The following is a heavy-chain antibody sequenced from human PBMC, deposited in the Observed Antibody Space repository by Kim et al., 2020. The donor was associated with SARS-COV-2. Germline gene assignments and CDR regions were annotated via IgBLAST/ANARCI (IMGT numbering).Heavy chain of an antibody. J-gene: IGHJ5*02. D-gene: IGHD3-10*01. Sequence: ASVKVSCKVSGYTLTELSMHWVRQAPGKGLEWMGGFDPEDGETIYAQKFQGRVTMTEDTSTDTAYMELSSLRSEDTAVYYCATDRAMVRGVITPGWWFDPWGQGTLVTVSS. CDR1: GYTLTELS. CDR3: ATDRAMVRGVITPGWWFDP. V-gene: IGHV1-24*01. CDR2: FDPEDGET.